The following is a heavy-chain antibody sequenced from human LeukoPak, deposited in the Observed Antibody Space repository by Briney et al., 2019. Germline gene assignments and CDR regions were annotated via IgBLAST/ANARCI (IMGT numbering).Heavy chain of an antibody. J-gene: IGHJ3*02. CDR2: IYYSGST. D-gene: IGHD4-17*01. CDR3: ARASAMTTVPKGAFDI. CDR1: GGSISSYY. V-gene: IGHV4-59*12. Sequence: PSETLSLTCTVSGGSISSYYWSWIRQPPGKGLEWIGYIYYSGSTNYNPSLKSRVTISVDTSKNQFSLKLSSVTAADTAVYYCARASAMTTVPKGAFDIWGQGTMVTVSS.